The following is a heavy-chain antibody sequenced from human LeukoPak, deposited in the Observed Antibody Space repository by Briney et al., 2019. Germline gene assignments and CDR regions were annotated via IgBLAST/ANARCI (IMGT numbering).Heavy chain of an antibody. CDR3: AKDRAHVGTMVDVFDF. J-gene: IGHJ3*01. CDR2: INPNSGDT. D-gene: IGHD5-12*01. CDR1: GFTFTTYY. V-gene: IGHV1-2*02. Sequence: GASVKVSCRTSGFTFTTYYIHWVRQAPGQGPEWMGWINPNSGDTKYARKFQGRVIMARDTSITTAYMELRRLTSDDTAMYYCAKDRAHVGTMVDVFDFWGQGTMVTVSS.